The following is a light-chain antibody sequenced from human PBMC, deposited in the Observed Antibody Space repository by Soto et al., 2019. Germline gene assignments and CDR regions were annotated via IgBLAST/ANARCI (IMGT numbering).Light chain of an antibody. CDR1: SSDVGAYNY. Sequence: QSALTQPPSASGSPGQSVTISCTGTSSDVGAYNYVSWYQQYPGKAPKLMIYEVTKRPSGVPDRFSGSKSGKTASLTVSGLPPEDEADYHCPSYAGSNIWVFGGGTKLTVL. CDR2: EVT. J-gene: IGLJ3*02. CDR3: PSYAGSNIWV. V-gene: IGLV2-8*01.